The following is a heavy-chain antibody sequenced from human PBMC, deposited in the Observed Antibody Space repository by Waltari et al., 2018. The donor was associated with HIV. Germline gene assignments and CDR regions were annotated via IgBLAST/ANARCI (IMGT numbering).Heavy chain of an antibody. Sequence: EVQLVESGGGLVQPGGSLRLSCAASGFTFSSYWMSWVRQAPGKGLEWVANIKQDGRGKNYVDSVKGRFTISRDNAKNSLYLQMNSLRVEDTAVYYCARPIGRGQDYWGQGTLVTVSS. CDR1: GFTFSSYW. J-gene: IGHJ4*02. V-gene: IGHV3-7*01. CDR3: ARPIGRGQDY. CDR2: IKQDGRGK.